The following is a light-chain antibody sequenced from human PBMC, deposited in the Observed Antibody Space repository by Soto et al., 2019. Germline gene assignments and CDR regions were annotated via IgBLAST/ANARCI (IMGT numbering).Light chain of an antibody. CDR3: QQYDSSPRT. Sequence: EKVMTQSPATLSVSLWERATLSCRASQSVSSSYLAWYQQKPGQAPRLLIYRTSNRATGIPDRFSGSGSGTDFTLTISRLEPEDFAVYWCQQYDSSPRTFGQGTKVDIK. V-gene: IGKV3-20*01. CDR1: QSVSSSY. CDR2: RTS. J-gene: IGKJ1*01.